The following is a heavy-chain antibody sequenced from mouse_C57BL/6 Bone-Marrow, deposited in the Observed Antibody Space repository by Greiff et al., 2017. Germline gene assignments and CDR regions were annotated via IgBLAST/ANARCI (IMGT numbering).Heavy chain of an antibody. J-gene: IGHJ4*01. CDR2: IYPRRGNT. D-gene: IGHD1-1*01. CDR1: GYTFTRYG. Sequence: VQLQQSGAELARPGASVKLSCTASGYTFTRYGISCVKQRTGQGLEWIGKIYPRRGNTYYHAKFKGKATLTADKSSSTAYMELRSLTSEDSAVYFCARHYDYGSSQSFYAMDYWGQGTSVTVAS. V-gene: IGHV1-81*01. CDR3: ARHYDYGSSQSFYAMDY.